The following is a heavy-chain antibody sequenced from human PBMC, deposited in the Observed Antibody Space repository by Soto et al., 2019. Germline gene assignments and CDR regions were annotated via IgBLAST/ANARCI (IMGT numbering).Heavy chain of an antibody. D-gene: IGHD5-12*01. V-gene: IGHV1-69*13. CDR3: AREGVAPYYYYGMDV. J-gene: IGHJ6*02. Sequence: GASVKVSCKASGGTFSSYAISWVRQAPGQGLEWMGGIIPIFGTKNKAKKFQGKITITADETTSTAYMELSSLRSEDTAVYYCAREGVAPYYYYGMDVWGQGTPVTVSS. CDR2: IIPIFGTK. CDR1: GGTFSSYA.